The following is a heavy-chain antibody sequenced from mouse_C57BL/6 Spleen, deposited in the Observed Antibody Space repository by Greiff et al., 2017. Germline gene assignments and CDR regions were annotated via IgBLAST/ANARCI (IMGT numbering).Heavy chain of an antibody. CDR3: ARFITTVVRYFDV. CDR2: INYDGSST. CDR1: GFTFSDYY. Sequence: EVMLVESEGGLVQPGSSMKLSCTASGFTFSDYYMAWVRQVPEKGLEWVANINYDGSSTYYLDSLKSRFIISRDNAKNILYLQMSSLKSEDTATYYGARFITTVVRYFDVWGTGTTVTVAS. D-gene: IGHD1-1*01. J-gene: IGHJ1*03. V-gene: IGHV5-16*01.